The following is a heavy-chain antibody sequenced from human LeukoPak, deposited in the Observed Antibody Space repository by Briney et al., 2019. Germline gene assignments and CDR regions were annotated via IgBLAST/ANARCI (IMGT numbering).Heavy chain of an antibody. Sequence: SETLSLTCTVSGGSISSYYWSWIRQPPGKGLEWIGYIYYSGSTNYNPSLKSRVTITVDTSKNQFSLKLSSVTAADTAVYYCARDRPYGIAARYYNWFDPWGQGTLVTVSS. D-gene: IGHD6-6*01. J-gene: IGHJ5*02. CDR3: ARDRPYGIAARYYNWFDP. V-gene: IGHV4-59*01. CDR2: IYYSGST. CDR1: GGSISSYY.